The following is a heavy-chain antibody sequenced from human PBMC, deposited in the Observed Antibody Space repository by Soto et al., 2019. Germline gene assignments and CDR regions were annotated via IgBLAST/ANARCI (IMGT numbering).Heavy chain of an antibody. D-gene: IGHD2-2*01. J-gene: IGHJ6*03. CDR2: IYSGGST. V-gene: IGHV3-66*01. CDR3: ARELGYCSSTSCYDYYYYMDV. Sequence: GGSLRLSCAASGFTVSSNYMSWVRQAPGKGLEWVSVIYSGGSTYYADSMKGRFTISRDNSKNTLYLQMNSLRAEDTAVYYCARELGYCSSTSCYDYYYYMDVWGKGTTVTVSS. CDR1: GFTVSSNY.